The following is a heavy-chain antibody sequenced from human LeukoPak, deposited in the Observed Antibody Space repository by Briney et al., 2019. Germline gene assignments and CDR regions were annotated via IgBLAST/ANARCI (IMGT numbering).Heavy chain of an antibody. J-gene: IGHJ6*03. CDR1: GYTFTSYG. Sequence: ASVKVSCKASGYTFTSYGISWVRQAPGQGLEWMGWISAYNGNTNYAQKLQGRVTMTTDTSTSTAYMELRSLRSDDTAVYYCARSTVNYYYCYYYMDVWGKGTTDTASS. CDR2: ISAYNGNT. D-gene: IGHD4-17*01. V-gene: IGHV1-18*01. CDR3: ARSTVNYYYCYYYMDV.